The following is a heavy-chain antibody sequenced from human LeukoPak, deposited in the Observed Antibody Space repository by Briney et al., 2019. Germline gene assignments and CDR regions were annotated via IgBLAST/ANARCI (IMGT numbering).Heavy chain of an antibody. J-gene: IGHJ4*02. CDR2: TRNKANSYTI. Sequence: GGSLRLSCAASGFIFSDYYMDWVRQAPGKGLEWVGRTRNKANSYTIEYAASVKGRFTISSDDSENSLYLQMNSLKTEDTAVYYCSSALSDRSHYYFHYWGQGTLVTVSS. V-gene: IGHV3-72*01. CDR1: GFIFSDYY. CDR3: SSALSDRSHYYFHY.